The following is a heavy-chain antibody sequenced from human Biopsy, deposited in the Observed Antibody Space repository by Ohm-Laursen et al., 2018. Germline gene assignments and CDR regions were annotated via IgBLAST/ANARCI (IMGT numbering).Heavy chain of an antibody. V-gene: IGHV4-59*01. J-gene: IGHJ4*02. CDR1: GESFNGYY. Sequence: SDTLSLTCTVYGESFNGYYWSWIRQAPGKGLEWIGYVYYNGNTNYSPSLKSRATILLDTSKDRFSLKLNSVTAADTAVYFCARDSRGGHLNTTLITGKNLDSWGQGILVTVSS. CDR2: VYYNGNT. CDR3: ARDSRGGHLNTTLITGKNLDS. D-gene: IGHD3-16*01.